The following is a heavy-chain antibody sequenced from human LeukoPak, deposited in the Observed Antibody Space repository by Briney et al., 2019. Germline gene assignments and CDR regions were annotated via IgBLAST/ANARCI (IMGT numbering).Heavy chain of an antibody. V-gene: IGHV4-34*01. Sequence: SETLSLTCAVSGGSFSGHSYNWIRQTPGKGLEWIGKIDLGGITSHRPSLKSRVTISTDTSKRRFSLTLSNVTAADTAVYYCARTSRHYYGSGKNLTPWPAGLDVWGPGTTVTVS. J-gene: IGHJ6*02. D-gene: IGHD3-10*01. CDR3: ARTSRHYYGSGKNLTPWPAGLDV. CDR1: GGSFSGHS. CDR2: IDLGGIT.